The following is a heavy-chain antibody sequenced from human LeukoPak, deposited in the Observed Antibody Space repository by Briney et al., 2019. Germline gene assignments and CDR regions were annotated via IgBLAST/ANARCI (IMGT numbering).Heavy chain of an antibody. CDR3: ASDRGHSLNPFDY. D-gene: IGHD5-18*01. CDR1: GFTFSSYA. J-gene: IGHJ4*02. CDR2: ISYDGSNK. Sequence: GRSLRLSCAASGFTFSSYAMHWVRQAPGKGLEWVAVISYDGSNKYYADSVKGRFTISRDNSKNTLYLQMNSLRAEDTAVYYCASDRGHSLNPFDYWGQGTLVTVSS. V-gene: IGHV3-30-3*01.